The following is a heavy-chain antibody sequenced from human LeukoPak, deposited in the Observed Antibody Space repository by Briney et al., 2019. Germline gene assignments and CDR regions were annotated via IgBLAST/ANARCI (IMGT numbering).Heavy chain of an antibody. CDR2: ISAYNGNT. D-gene: IGHD2-15*01. Sequence: GASVKVSCKASGYTFTGYYMHWVRQAPGQGLEWMGWISAYNGNTNYAQKLQGRVTMTTDTSTSTAYMELRSLRSDDTAVYYCARVLGYCSGGSCLGIWGQGTMVTVSS. CDR3: ARVLGYCSGGSCLGI. CDR1: GYTFTGYY. J-gene: IGHJ3*02. V-gene: IGHV1-18*04.